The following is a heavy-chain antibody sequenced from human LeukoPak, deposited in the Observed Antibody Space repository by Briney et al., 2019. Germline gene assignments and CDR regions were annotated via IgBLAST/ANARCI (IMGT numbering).Heavy chain of an antibody. CDR1: GFTFRSYG. D-gene: IGHD6-13*01. Sequence: HPGGSLRLSCVASGFTFRSYGIHWVRQAPGKGLEWLAFIWYDEITKNYADSVKGRFTISRDNAKNSLYLQMNSLRAEDTALYYCARVLLITAGGPIDYWGQGTLVTVSS. V-gene: IGHV3-33*01. J-gene: IGHJ4*02. CDR2: IWYDEITK. CDR3: ARVLLITAGGPIDY.